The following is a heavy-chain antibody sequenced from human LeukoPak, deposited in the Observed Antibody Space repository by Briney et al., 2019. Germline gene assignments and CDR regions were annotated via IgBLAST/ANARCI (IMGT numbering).Heavy chain of an antibody. D-gene: IGHD6-19*01. Sequence: GGSLRLSCAASGFTFSSYAMSWVRQAPGKGLEWVSAISGSGGSTYYADSVKGRFTISRDNSKNTLYLQMNSLRAEDTAVYYCAKIPYNTLYRSGWSYYFDYWGQGTLVTVSS. V-gene: IGHV3-23*01. CDR1: GFTFSSYA. CDR3: AKIPYNTLYRSGWSYYFDY. J-gene: IGHJ4*02. CDR2: ISGSGGST.